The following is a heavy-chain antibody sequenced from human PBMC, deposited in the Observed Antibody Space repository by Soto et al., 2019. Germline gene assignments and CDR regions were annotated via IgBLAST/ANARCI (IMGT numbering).Heavy chain of an antibody. CDR3: ARGLGSANLYGGNSEYYFDY. J-gene: IGHJ4*02. Sequence: SETLSLTCTVSGGSISSGDYYWSWIRQPPGKGLEWIGYIYYSGSTYYNPSLKSRVTISVDTSKNQFSLKLSSVTAADTAVYYCARGLGSANLYGGNSEYYFDYWGQGTLVTVSS. V-gene: IGHV4-30-4*01. CDR1: GGSISSGDYY. D-gene: IGHD4-17*01. CDR2: IYYSGST.